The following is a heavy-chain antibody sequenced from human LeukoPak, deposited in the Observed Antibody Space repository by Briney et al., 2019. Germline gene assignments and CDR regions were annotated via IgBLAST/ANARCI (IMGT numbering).Heavy chain of an antibody. V-gene: IGHV1-18*01. D-gene: IGHD4-17*01. CDR3: ARLSYGDYDFDY. Sequence: ASVKVSCKASGYTFTTYGISWVRQAPGQGLEWMGWISTYNGNTNYAQKLQGRVTMTTDTSTSTAYMELRSLRSDDTAVYYCARLSYGDYDFDYWGQGTLVTVSS. CDR1: GYTFTTYG. J-gene: IGHJ4*02. CDR2: ISTYNGNT.